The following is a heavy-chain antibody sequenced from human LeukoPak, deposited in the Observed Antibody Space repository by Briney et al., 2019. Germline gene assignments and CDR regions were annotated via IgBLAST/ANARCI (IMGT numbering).Heavy chain of an antibody. Sequence: GGSLRLSCAASGFTFSSYAMTWVRQAPGKELEWVSHISGSGGSTYYADSVKGRFTISRDNSENTVYLQMNSLRAEDTAVYYCARWTTNFDYWGQGTLVTVSS. D-gene: IGHD4-17*01. CDR1: GFTFSSYA. CDR2: ISGSGGST. J-gene: IGHJ4*02. V-gene: IGHV3-23*01. CDR3: ARWTTNFDY.